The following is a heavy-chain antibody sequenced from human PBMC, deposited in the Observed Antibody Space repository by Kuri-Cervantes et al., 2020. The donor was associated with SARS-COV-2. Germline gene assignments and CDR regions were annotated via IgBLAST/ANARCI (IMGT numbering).Heavy chain of an antibody. CDR1: GFTFSSYA. V-gene: IGHV3-30-3*01. D-gene: IGHD4-17*01. J-gene: IGHJ4*02. CDR2: ISYDGSNK. Sequence: GGSLRLSCAASGFTFSSYAMHWVRQAPGKGLEWVAVISYDGSNKYYADSVKGRFTISRDNSKNTLYLQMNSLRAEDTAVYYCARAHDFGAKGNYYFDYWGQGTLVTVSS. CDR3: ARAHDFGAKGNYYFDY.